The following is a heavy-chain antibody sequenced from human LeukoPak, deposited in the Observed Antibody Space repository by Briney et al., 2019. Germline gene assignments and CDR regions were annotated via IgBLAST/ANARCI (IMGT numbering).Heavy chain of an antibody. CDR3: ARSRAFNSGAFDP. CDR1: GGSFSGYY. CDR2: INHSGST. D-gene: IGHD1-26*01. Sequence: PSETLPLTCAVYGGSFSGYYWSWIRQPPGKGLEWIGEINHSGSTNYNPSLKSRVTISVDTSKNQFSLKLSSVTAADTAVYYCARSRAFNSGAFDPWGQGSLVTVSS. V-gene: IGHV4-34*01. J-gene: IGHJ5*02.